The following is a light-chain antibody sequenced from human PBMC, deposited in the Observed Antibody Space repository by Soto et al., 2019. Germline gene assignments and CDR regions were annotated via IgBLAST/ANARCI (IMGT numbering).Light chain of an antibody. J-gene: IGKJ1*01. CDR3: QQSYYNPT. CDR1: QGISSY. Sequence: IELTQSPSSLAASLGDRVTITCRASQGISSYFAWYQQKPGKAPNLLIYHISTLQSGVPSRFSGSGSGTDFTLTISSLQHEDSATYYCQQSYYNPTFGQGTKVDIK. CDR2: HIS. V-gene: IGKV1-39*01.